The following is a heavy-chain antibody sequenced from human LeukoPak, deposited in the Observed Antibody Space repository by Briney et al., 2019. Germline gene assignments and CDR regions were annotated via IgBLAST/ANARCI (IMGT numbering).Heavy chain of an antibody. D-gene: IGHD3-16*02. J-gene: IGHJ4*02. Sequence: ASVKVSCKASGYTFTGYYIHWLRQAPGQGLEWMGWINPNSGGTNYVQKFQGRVTMTRDTSISTAYMELSSLRSDDTAVYYCAKDDIPQLRLGELSPWGVSDYWGQGTLVTVSS. CDR2: INPNSGGT. CDR1: GYTFTGYY. CDR3: AKDDIPQLRLGELSPWGVSDY. V-gene: IGHV1-2*02.